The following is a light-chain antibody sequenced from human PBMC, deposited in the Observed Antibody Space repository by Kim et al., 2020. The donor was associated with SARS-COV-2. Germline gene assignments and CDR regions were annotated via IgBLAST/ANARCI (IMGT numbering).Light chain of an antibody. CDR1: QSVSSSY. J-gene: IGKJ4*01. CDR3: QQYGSSH. V-gene: IGKV3-20*01. Sequence: EIVLTQSTGTLSLSPGERATLSCRASQSVSSSYLAWYQQKPGQAPRLLIYGASSRATGIPDRFSGSGSGTDFTLTISRLEPEDFAVYYCQQYGSSHFGGGTKVDIK. CDR2: GAS.